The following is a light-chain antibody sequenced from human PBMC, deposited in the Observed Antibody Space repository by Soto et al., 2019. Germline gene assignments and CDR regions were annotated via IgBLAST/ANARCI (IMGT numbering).Light chain of an antibody. CDR2: EVS. V-gene: IGLV2-14*01. CDR3: CSYTSSTNYV. Sequence: QSVLTQPASVSGSPGQSITISCTGTSSDISIYNYVPWYQQHPGKAPKLIIYEVSNRPSGISNRFSGAKSGNTASLTISGLQVEAEADYYCCSYTSSTNYVFGDGTKVTV. J-gene: IGLJ1*01. CDR1: SSDISIYNY.